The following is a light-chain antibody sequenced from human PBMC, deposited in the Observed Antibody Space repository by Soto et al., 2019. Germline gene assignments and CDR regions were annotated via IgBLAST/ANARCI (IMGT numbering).Light chain of an antibody. J-gene: IGKJ4*01. V-gene: IGKV1-16*02. CDR1: QVIRDS. CDR2: AAS. Sequence: DIQMTQSPSSLSASVGDRVTITCRASQVIRDSLAWFQQKPGKVPKSLIYAASTLQSGVPSKFSGSGSGTDFSLTISSLQPEDVATYYCLQYESYPAAFGGGTKVEI. CDR3: LQYESYPAA.